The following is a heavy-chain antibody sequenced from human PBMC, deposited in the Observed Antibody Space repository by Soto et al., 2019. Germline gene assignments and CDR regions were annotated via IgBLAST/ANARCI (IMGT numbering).Heavy chain of an antibody. CDR2: INPNSGGT. CDR3: ARQRMVRGVIHYGMDV. J-gene: IGHJ6*02. V-gene: IGHV1-2*04. D-gene: IGHD3-10*01. CDR1: GYTFTGYY. Sequence: ASVKVSCKASGYTFTGYYMHWVRQAPGQGLEWMGWINPNSGGTNYAQKFQGWVTMTRDTSISTAYMELSRLRFDDMAVYYCARQRMVRGVIHYGMDVWGQGTTVTVSS.